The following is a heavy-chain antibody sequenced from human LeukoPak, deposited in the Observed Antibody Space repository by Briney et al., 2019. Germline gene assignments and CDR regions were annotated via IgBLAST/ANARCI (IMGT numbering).Heavy chain of an antibody. V-gene: IGHV4-39*01. Sequence: PSETLSLTCTVSGGSIRSSTYYWAWIRQPPGKGLEWIGTIHYTGTTYYNPSLKSRVTISVDTSKNQFSLNLSSVTAADTTFYYCVRLGGYYDPPDYWGQGTLVTVSS. CDR2: IHYTGTT. J-gene: IGHJ4*02. CDR1: GGSIRSSTYY. CDR3: VRLGGYYDPPDY. D-gene: IGHD3-22*01.